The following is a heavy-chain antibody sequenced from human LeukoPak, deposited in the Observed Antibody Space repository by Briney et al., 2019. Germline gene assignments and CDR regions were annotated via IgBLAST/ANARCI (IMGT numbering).Heavy chain of an antibody. CDR1: GGSISSGSYY. CDR2: IYTSGST. CDR3: ARGGITSLLNWFDP. J-gene: IGHJ5*02. Sequence: SQTLSLTCTVSGGSISSGSYYWSWIRQPAGKGLEWIGRIYTSGSTNYNPSLKSRVTISVDTSKKQFSLKLRSVTAADTAVYYCARGGITSLLNWFDPWGQGILVTVSS. D-gene: IGHD3-16*01. V-gene: IGHV4-61*02.